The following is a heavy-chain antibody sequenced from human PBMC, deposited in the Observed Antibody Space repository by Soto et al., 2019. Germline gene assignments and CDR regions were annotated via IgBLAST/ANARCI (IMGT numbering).Heavy chain of an antibody. Sequence: QVQLVQSGAEVKKPGASVKVSCKASGYTFTASYMHWVRQAPGQGLEWMGIIDPSGGSTSYSQKFQGRVTMTRDTSTSTVYMELNSLRSEDTAVFYCGRDSGHYYRSDAFDKWGQGTMVTVSS. D-gene: IGHD1-26*01. J-gene: IGHJ3*02. CDR3: GRDSGHYYRSDAFDK. V-gene: IGHV1-46*01. CDR2: IDPSGGST. CDR1: GYTFTASY.